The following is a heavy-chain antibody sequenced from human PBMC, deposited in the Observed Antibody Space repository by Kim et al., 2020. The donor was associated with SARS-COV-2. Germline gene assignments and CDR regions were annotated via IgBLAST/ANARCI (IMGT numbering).Heavy chain of an antibody. CDR1: GGSISSGGYY. D-gene: IGHD6-13*01. CDR3: ASTGIAAASDAFDI. Sequence: SETLSLICTVSGGSISSGGYYWSWIRQHPGKGLEWIGYIYYSGSTYYNPSLKSRVTISVDTSKNQFSLKLSSVTAADTAVYYCASTGIAAASDAFDIWGQGTMVTVSS. V-gene: IGHV4-31*03. CDR2: IYYSGST. J-gene: IGHJ3*02.